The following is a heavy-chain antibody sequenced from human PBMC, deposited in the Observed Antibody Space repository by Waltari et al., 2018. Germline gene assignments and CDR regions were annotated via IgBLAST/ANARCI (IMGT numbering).Heavy chain of an antibody. V-gene: IGHV3-21*01. D-gene: IGHD1-26*01. J-gene: IGHJ1*01. CDR2: ISSSSSYI. CDR1: GFTFSSYS. CDR3: ARGSRGGELLPGTEDFQH. Sequence: EVQLVESGGGLVKPGGSLRLSCAASGFTFSSYSMNWVRQAPGKGLEWVSSISSSSSYIYYADSVKGRFTISRDNAKNSLYLQMNSLRAEDTAVYYCARGSRGGELLPGTEDFQHWGQGTLVTVSS.